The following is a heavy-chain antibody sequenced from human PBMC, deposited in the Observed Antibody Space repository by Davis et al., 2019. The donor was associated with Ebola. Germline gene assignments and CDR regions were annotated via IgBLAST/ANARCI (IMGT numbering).Heavy chain of an antibody. D-gene: IGHD1-26*01. CDR3: ARDRGSYSRLFDY. J-gene: IGHJ4*02. Sequence: PSETLSLTCTVSNDSLNIYYWAWIRQPPGKGLEWVGFIHYSGSTSYKSSLQSRLTISVDKSNNQFSLSLSSVTAADTALYYCARDRGSYSRLFDYWGRGALVTVSS. CDR1: NDSLNIYY. V-gene: IGHV4-59*12. CDR2: IHYSGST.